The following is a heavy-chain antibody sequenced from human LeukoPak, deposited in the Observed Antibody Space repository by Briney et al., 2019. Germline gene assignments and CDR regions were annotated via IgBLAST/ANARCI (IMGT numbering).Heavy chain of an antibody. D-gene: IGHD1-1*01. V-gene: IGHV4-39*02. CDR2: IFYSGIT. Sequence: SQTLSLTCNVSGGSMSNIYYWGWIRQPPGKGLEWIGNIFYSGITYYNPSLRSRVTIAIDTSKSQFSLKLTSVTAADTALYYCAREGYNRNDLAFDVWGQGTMVTVSS. CDR1: GGSMSNIYY. CDR3: AREGYNRNDLAFDV. J-gene: IGHJ3*01.